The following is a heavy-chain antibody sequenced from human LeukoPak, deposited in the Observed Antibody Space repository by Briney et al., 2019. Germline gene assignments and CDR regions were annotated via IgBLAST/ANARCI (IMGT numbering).Heavy chain of an antibody. CDR1: GFAFSSYD. Sequence: SGGSLRLSCAASGFAFSSYDMSWVRQSPGKGLEWVSAISGSGGSTYYPDSVKGRFTISTDNSKNTLYLQMDSLRAEDTAVYYCAKAATTSGYFWGQGTLVTVSS. J-gene: IGHJ4*02. CDR2: ISGSGGST. V-gene: IGHV3-23*01. D-gene: IGHD1-7*01. CDR3: AKAATTSGYF.